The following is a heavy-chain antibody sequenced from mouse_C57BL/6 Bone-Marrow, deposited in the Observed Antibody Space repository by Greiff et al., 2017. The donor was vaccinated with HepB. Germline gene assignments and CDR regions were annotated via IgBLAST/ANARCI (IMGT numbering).Heavy chain of an antibody. J-gene: IGHJ3*01. CDR3: ALTGWFAY. V-gene: IGHV1-26*01. CDR1: GYTFTDYY. Sequence: EVQLQQSGPELVKPGASVKISCKASGYTFTDYYMNWVKQSHGKSLEWIGDINSNNGGTSYNQKFKGKATLTVDKSSSTAYMELRSLTSEDTAVYYCALTGWFAYWGQGTLVTVSA. CDR2: INSNNGGT. D-gene: IGHD4-1*01.